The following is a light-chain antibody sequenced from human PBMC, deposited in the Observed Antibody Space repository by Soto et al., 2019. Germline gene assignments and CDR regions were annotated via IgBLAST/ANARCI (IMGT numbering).Light chain of an antibody. Sequence: EVLITQFPATLSVSPGERATLSCRASENIFTKLAWYQQKVGQTPRLVIFGASTRATGIPDRFSGSESGTEFTLTISSLQSEDIGIYYCQQYNKWPPTFGGGTKVDIK. CDR1: ENIFTK. CDR3: QQYNKWPPT. J-gene: IGKJ4*01. V-gene: IGKV3-15*01. CDR2: GAS.